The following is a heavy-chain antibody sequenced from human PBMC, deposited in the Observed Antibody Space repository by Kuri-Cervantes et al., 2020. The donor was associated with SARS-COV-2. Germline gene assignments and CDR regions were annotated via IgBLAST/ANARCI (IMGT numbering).Heavy chain of an antibody. CDR2: INQDGSEE. CDR1: RFTFNKYD. V-gene: IGHV3-7*04. CDR3: ARDGWGSTSHNWFDP. J-gene: IGHJ5*02. D-gene: IGHD2-2*01. Sequence: GGSLRLSCAASRFTFNKYDLIWVRQAPGKGLEWVANINQDGSEEYYVGSVKGRFTISRDNAKNSLYLQMNSLRAEDTAVYYCARDGWGSTSHNWFDPWGQGTLVTVSS.